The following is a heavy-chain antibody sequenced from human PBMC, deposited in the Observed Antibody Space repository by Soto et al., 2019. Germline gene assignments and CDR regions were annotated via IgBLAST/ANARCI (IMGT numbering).Heavy chain of an antibody. J-gene: IGHJ4*02. CDR2: ITLNGDKT. V-gene: IGHV3-23*01. CDR1: GFPSSSFT. CDR3: AKGVRARLVDY. D-gene: IGHD3-10*01. Sequence: EVQLLESGGDLIQPGGSLRLSGKASGFPSSSFTMSWVRQAPGKGLEWVSVITLNGDKTSYEDSVKGRFTLSRDKSKNTMYLQMNSLRAEDTAVYCWAKGVRARLVDYRGQGTLVNGSS.